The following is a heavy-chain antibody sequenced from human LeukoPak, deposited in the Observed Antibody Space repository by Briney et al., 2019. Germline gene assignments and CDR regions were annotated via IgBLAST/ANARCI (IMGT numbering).Heavy chain of an antibody. V-gene: IGHV3-23*01. J-gene: IGHJ6*02. Sequence: GESLRLSCAASGFTFTSYAMSWVRQAPGKGLEWVSVLTGDGNTYYADSVKGRFTNSRDDSKNTLFLQMNSLRAEDTAVYYCAKDSRESSGHFPYYYYYHYGLDVWGQGTTVTVSS. D-gene: IGHD3-22*01. CDR3: AKDSRESSGHFPYYYYYHYGLDV. CDR1: GFTFTSYA. CDR2: LTGDGNT.